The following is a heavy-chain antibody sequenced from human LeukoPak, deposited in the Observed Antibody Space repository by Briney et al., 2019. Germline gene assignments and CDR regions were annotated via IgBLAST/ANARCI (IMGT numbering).Heavy chain of an antibody. Sequence: GGSLRLSCAASGFTFSSYSMNWVRQAPGKGLEWVSSISSSSSYIYYADSVKGRFTISRDNAKNSLYLQMNSLRAEDTAVYYCARETARYYYDSSGYPLDYWGQGTLVTVSS. V-gene: IGHV3-21*01. CDR2: ISSSSSYI. CDR3: ARETARYYYDSSGYPLDY. CDR1: GFTFSSYS. D-gene: IGHD3-22*01. J-gene: IGHJ4*02.